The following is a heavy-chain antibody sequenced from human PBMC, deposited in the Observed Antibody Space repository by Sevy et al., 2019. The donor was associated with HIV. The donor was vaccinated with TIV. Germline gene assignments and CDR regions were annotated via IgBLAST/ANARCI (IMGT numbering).Heavy chain of an antibody. CDR1: GFSFVTYA. V-gene: IGHV3-23*01. D-gene: IGHD3-22*01. Sequence: GGSLRLSCAASGFSFVTYAMSWVRQPPGKGLEWVSGISGSGGSTYYADSVKGRFTISRDNSKNTLYLQMNSLRAEDTAVYYCAKDVYDSSGYYHLGAFDIWGQGTMVTVSS. CDR3: AKDVYDSSGYYHLGAFDI. CDR2: ISGSGGST. J-gene: IGHJ3*02.